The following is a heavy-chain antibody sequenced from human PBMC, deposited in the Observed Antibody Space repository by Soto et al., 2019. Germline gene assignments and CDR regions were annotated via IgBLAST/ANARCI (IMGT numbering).Heavy chain of an antibody. J-gene: IGHJ4*02. D-gene: IGHD2-15*01. CDR2: IIPIFGSA. CDR1: AYTFTSYG. Sequence: SVKVSCKASAYTFTSYGFSWVRQAPGQGLEWMGGIIPIFGSANYAQKLQGRVTITADESTSTAYMELSSLRSEDTAVYYCARGGFCSGGSCYQYDYWGQGTLVTVSS. CDR3: ARGGFCSGGSCYQYDY. V-gene: IGHV1-69*13.